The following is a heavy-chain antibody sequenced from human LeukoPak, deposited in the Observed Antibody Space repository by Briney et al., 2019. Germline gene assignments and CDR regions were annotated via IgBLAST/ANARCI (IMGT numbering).Heavy chain of an antibody. CDR2: ISGSGGST. CDR1: GVTFSSYA. Sequence: PGGSLRLSCAASGVTFSSYAMSWVRQAPGKGLEWVSAISGSGGSTYYADSVKGRFTTSRDNSKNTLYLQMNSLRAEDTAVYYCAKWWYYDSSGSVDYWGQGTLVTVSS. V-gene: IGHV3-23*01. J-gene: IGHJ4*02. CDR3: AKWWYYDSSGSVDY. D-gene: IGHD3-22*01.